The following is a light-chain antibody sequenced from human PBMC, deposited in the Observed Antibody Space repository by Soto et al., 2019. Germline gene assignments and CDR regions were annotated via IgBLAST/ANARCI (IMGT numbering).Light chain of an antibody. CDR1: SSDVGGYNY. V-gene: IGLV2-14*01. Sequence: QSALTQPASVSGSPGQSITISCTGTSSDVGGYNYVSWYQQHPDKAPKLMIYEVSKRPSGVSNRFSGSKSGNTASLTISGLQVEDEADYYCNSYTNSSTQVVFGGGTKLTVL. CDR3: NSYTNSSTQVV. CDR2: EVS. J-gene: IGLJ2*01.